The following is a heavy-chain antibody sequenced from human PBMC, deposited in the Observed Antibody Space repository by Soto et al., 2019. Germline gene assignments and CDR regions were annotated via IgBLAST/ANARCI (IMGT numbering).Heavy chain of an antibody. Sequence: QVQLVQSGAEVKKPGASVKVSCKASGYTFTSYGISWVRQAPGQGLEWMGWISAYNGNTNYAQKLQGRVTMTTDTSKSTAYMELRRLRSDDTAVYYCARDLLAGTRYYYGMDVWGQGTTVTVSS. D-gene: IGHD6-13*01. CDR2: ISAYNGNT. V-gene: IGHV1-18*01. J-gene: IGHJ6*02. CDR3: ARDLLAGTRYYYGMDV. CDR1: GYTFTSYG.